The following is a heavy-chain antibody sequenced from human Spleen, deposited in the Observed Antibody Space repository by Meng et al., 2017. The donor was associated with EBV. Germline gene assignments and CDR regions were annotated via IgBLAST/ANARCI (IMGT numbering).Heavy chain of an antibody. J-gene: IGHJ4*02. CDR3: ARGVFGGNPGVDY. V-gene: IGHV4-39*07. CDR1: GGSISSFSY. CDR2: VHYSGST. D-gene: IGHD4-23*01. Sequence: QLQRPAPGQVMPSASLSPPSPVFGGSISSFSYWGWIRQPPGRGLEWIGSVHYSGSTYYNPSLKNRVTISVDTSKNQFSPKLSSVTAADTAVYYCARGVFGGNPGVDYWGQGTLVTVSS.